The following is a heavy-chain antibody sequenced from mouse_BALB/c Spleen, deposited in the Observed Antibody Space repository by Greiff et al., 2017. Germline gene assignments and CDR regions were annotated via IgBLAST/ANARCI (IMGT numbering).Heavy chain of an antibody. J-gene: IGHJ2*01. CDR1: GFAFSSYD. Sequence: EVMLVESGGGLVKPGGSLKLSCAASGFAFSSYDMSWVRQTPEKRLEWVAYISSGGGSTYYPDTVKGRFTISRDNAKNTLYLQMSSLKSEDTAMYYCARHGDYYGYYFDYWGQGTTLTVSS. CDR2: ISSGGGST. CDR3: ARHGDYYGYYFDY. V-gene: IGHV5-12-1*01. D-gene: IGHD1-2*01.